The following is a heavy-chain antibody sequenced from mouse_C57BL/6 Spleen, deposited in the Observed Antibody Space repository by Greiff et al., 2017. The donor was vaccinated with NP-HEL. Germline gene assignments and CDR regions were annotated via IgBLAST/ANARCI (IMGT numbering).Heavy chain of an antibody. Sequence: QVQLQQSGAELVKPGASVKISCKASGYAFSSYWMNWVKQRPGKGLEWIGQIYPGDGDPNYNGKFKGKATLTADKSSSTAYMQLSSLTSEDSAVYFCARLTVVASDWYFDVWGTGTTVTVSS. V-gene: IGHV1-80*01. CDR2: IYPGDGDP. CDR3: ARLTVVASDWYFDV. J-gene: IGHJ1*03. CDR1: GYAFSSYW. D-gene: IGHD1-1*01.